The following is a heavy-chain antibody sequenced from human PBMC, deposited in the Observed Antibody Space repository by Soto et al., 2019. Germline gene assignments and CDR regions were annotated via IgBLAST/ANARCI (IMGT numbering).Heavy chain of an antibody. CDR1: GFSLSTSGVG. Sequence: QITLKESGPTLVKPTQTLTLTCTFSGFSLSTSGVGVGWIRQPPGKALEWLALIYWDDDKRYSPSLKSRLTITKDTPKNRVSLTMTTMDPLNTATYYGAHKGVVGVYNYAYGGQGTLSPSPQ. CDR3: AHKGVVGVYNYAY. D-gene: IGHD3-22*01. V-gene: IGHV2-5*02. J-gene: IGHJ4*02. CDR2: IYWDDDK.